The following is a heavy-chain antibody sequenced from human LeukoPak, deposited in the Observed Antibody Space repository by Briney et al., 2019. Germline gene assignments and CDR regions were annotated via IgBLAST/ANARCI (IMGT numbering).Heavy chain of an antibody. J-gene: IGHJ4*02. CDR3: ARYSFPVGRHFDY. V-gene: IGHV4-4*02. CDR1: GGSISGTNW. Sequence: KPSGTLSLTCGVSGGSISGTNWWSWVRQPPGQGLEWIGEISLAGQTNYNPSLNGRVTMSLDKSSNHFSLKLSSVTAADTAVYYCARYSFPVGRHFDYWGQGTLVTVSS. D-gene: IGHD1-26*01. CDR2: ISLAGQT.